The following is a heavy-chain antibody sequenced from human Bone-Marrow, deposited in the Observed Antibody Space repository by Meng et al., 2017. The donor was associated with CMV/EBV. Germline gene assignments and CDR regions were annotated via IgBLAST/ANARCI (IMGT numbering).Heavy chain of an antibody. Sequence: GESLKISCAASGFTVSSNYMSWVRQAPGKGLEWVSVIYSGGSTYYADSVKGRFTISRDNSKNTLYLQMNSLRAEDTAVYYCARELQLVQYDWFDPWGQGTLVTVSS. D-gene: IGHD6-13*01. CDR3: ARELQLVQYDWFDP. CDR1: GFTVSSNY. J-gene: IGHJ5*02. V-gene: IGHV3-53*01. CDR2: IYSGGST.